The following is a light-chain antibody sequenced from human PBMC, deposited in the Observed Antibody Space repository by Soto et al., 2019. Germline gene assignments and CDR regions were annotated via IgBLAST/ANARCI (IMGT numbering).Light chain of an antibody. CDR2: GAS. CDR1: QSVSSN. CDR3: QQYNNWPWT. Sequence: EIVTTQSPATLSVSPGERVTLSCRASQSVSSNLAWYQHKLGQAPRLLIYGASTRATGIPVRFSGSGSGTEFTLTISSLQSEDFAVYYCQQYNNWPWTFGQGTKVDIK. J-gene: IGKJ1*01. V-gene: IGKV3-15*01.